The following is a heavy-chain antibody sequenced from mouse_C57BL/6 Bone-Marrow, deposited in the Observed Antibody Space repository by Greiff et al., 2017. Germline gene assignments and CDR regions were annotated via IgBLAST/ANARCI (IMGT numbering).Heavy chain of an antibody. CDR1: GYSFTDYN. J-gene: IGHJ2*01. Sequence: EVQLQQSGPELVKPGASVKISCKASGYSFTDYNMNWVKQSNGKSLEWIGVINPNYGTTSYNQKFKGKATLTVDTSSSTAYMQLSSLTSEDSAVYFCARRYYHGPYFDYWGQGTTLTVSS. V-gene: IGHV1-39*01. CDR2: INPNYGTT. D-gene: IGHD2-12*01. CDR3: ARRYYHGPYFDY.